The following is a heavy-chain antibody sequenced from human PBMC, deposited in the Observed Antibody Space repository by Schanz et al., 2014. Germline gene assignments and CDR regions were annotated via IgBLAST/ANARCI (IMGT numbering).Heavy chain of an antibody. Sequence: VQLVESGGGLVKPGGSLRLSCAASGFVFGDYYMTWIRLAPGKGLEWLSYISDSGTYTNYADSVKGRFTISRDNAKSSLYLQMNSLRVEDTAVYYCAASSGWHPSTDYWGQGTLVTVSS. CDR1: GFVFGDYY. CDR3: AASSGWHPSTDY. CDR2: ISDSGTYT. D-gene: IGHD6-19*01. J-gene: IGHJ4*02. V-gene: IGHV3-11*05.